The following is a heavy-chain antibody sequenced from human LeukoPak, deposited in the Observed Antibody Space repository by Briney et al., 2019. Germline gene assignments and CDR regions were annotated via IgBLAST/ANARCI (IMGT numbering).Heavy chain of an antibody. Sequence: GGSLRLSCAASGFTFSNAWMSWVRQAAGRGLEWIGLIKSKTDGGTTVYAAPVKGRFNISRDDSKNTLYLQMNSLKTEDTAVYYCTTGYGSGNACDFWGRGALVTVSS. CDR2: IKSKTDGGTT. CDR1: GFTFSNAW. D-gene: IGHD3-10*01. J-gene: IGHJ4*02. V-gene: IGHV3-15*01. CDR3: TTGYGSGNACDF.